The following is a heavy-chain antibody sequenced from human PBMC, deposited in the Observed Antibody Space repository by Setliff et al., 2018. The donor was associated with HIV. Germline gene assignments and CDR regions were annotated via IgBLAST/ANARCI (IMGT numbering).Heavy chain of an antibody. Sequence: SETLSLTCGVSGASFSGNCWVWLRQSPGKGLEWIGQINHRGTTNYNASLQSRLAISMDVSKNQFSLRLNSVTAADTSKYFCARGVILLRAVVAQSVYCYMDVWGTGATVTVSS. CDR1: GASFSGNC. CDR3: ARGVILLRAVVAQSVYCYMDV. D-gene: IGHD3-10*01. CDR2: INHRGTT. J-gene: IGHJ6*03. V-gene: IGHV4-34*01.